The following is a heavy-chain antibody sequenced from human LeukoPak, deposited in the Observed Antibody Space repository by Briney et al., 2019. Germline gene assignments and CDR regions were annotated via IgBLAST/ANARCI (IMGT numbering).Heavy chain of an antibody. CDR3: ARAGGDCSGGSCYSTHFDY. CDR1: GGSISGYY. CDR2: IYYSGST. J-gene: IGHJ4*02. Sequence: SETLSLTCSVSGGSISGYYWSWIRQHPGKGLEWIGYIYYSGSTYYNPSLKSRVTISVDTSKNQFSLKLSSVTAADTAVYYCARAGGDCSGGSCYSTHFDYWGQGTLVTVSS. V-gene: IGHV4-31*03. D-gene: IGHD2-15*01.